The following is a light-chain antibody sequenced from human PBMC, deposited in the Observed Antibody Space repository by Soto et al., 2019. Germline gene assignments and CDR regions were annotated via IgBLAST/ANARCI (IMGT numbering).Light chain of an antibody. CDR1: QTISDNY. CDR2: GAS. J-gene: IGKJ3*01. Sequence: DMVLTQSPGTLSLSPGERASLSSRASQTISDNYLAWYQQKPGQSPRLLISGASIRAPGIPDRFSGSGSETDFTLTISRLESEDFAFYYCQQYGSSPEISFGPGTKVDIK. CDR3: QQYGSSPEIS. V-gene: IGKV3-20*01.